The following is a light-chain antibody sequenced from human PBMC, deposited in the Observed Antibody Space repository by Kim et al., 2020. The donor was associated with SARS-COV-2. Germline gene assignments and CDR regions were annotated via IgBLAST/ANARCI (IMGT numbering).Light chain of an antibody. J-gene: IGKJ4*01. CDR3: QQYNNWPPLT. CDR2: GAS. V-gene: IGKV3-15*01. CDR1: QSVSSN. Sequence: EIVMTQSPATLSVSPGERATLSCRASQSVSSNLAWYQQKPGQAPRLLIYGASTRATGIPARFSGSGSGTAFTLTISSLQSEDFAVYYCQQYNNWPPLTFGRGTKVDIK.